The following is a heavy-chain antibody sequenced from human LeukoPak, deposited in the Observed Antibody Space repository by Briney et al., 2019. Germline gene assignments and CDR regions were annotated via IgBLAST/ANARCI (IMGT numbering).Heavy chain of an antibody. CDR2: ISSSSSYI. CDR1: GFTFSSYS. V-gene: IGHV3-21*01. CDR3: AKDTPLCYFDY. J-gene: IGHJ4*02. D-gene: IGHD3-16*01. Sequence: GGSLRLSCAASGFTFSSYSMNWVRQAPGKGLEWVSSISSSSSYIYYADSVKGRFTISRDNAKNSLYLQMNSLRAEDTAVYYCAKDTPLCYFDYWGQGTLVTVSS.